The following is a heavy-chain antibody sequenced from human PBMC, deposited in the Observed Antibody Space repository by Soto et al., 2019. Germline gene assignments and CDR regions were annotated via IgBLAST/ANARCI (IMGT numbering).Heavy chain of an antibody. CDR1: GYSFTSYW. CDR3: ARRVVSPLYYYYGMDV. CDR2: IDPSDSYT. Sequence: GESLKISCKGSGYSFTSYWISWVRQMPGKGLEWMGRIDPSDSYTNYSPSFQGHVTISADKSISTAYLQWSSLKASDTAMYYCARRVVSPLYYYYGMDVWGQGTTVTV. D-gene: IGHD2-8*02. V-gene: IGHV5-10-1*01. J-gene: IGHJ6*02.